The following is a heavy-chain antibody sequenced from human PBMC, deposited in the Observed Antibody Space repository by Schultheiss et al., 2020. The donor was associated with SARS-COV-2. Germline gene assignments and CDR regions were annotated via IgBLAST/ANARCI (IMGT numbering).Heavy chain of an antibody. D-gene: IGHD3-16*01. CDR3: ARHGGAEAGDF. CDR1: GYSFTSYW. Sequence: GGSLRLSCKGSGYSFTSYWIGWVRQMPGKGLEWMGIIYPGDSDTNYSPSFQGHVTISADKSISTAYLQWSSLKASDTAMYYCARHGGAEAGDFWGQGTLVTVSS. CDR2: IYPGDSDT. J-gene: IGHJ4*02. V-gene: IGHV5-51*01.